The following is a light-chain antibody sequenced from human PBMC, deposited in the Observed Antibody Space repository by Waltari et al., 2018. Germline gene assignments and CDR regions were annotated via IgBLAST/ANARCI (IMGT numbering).Light chain of an antibody. CDR3: QSIDASGVYYV. V-gene: IGLV3-25*03. CDR2: NDK. J-gene: IGLJ1*01. CDR1: ALPKQY. Sequence: SYVLTQPPSLSVSPGQTARITCSGDALPKQYGFWYQQKPGQAPVMIIYNDKERPSAIPDLFSGSSSGTTVTLIISGVRAEDEADYYCQSIDASGVYYVFGGGTKLTVL.